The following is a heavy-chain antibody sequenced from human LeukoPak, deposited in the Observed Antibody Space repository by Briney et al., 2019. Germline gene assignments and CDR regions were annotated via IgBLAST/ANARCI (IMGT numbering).Heavy chain of an antibody. V-gene: IGHV4-61*02. CDR2: IYTSGST. Sequence: KASETLSLTCTVSGGSISSGSYYWSWIRQPAGKGLEWIGRIYTSGSTNYNPSLKSRVTISVDTSKNQFSLKLSSVTAADTAVYYCARDNSGWYRNYYYYYMDVWGKGTTVTISS. CDR3: ARDNSGWYRNYYYYYMDV. D-gene: IGHD6-19*01. CDR1: GGSISSGSYY. J-gene: IGHJ6*03.